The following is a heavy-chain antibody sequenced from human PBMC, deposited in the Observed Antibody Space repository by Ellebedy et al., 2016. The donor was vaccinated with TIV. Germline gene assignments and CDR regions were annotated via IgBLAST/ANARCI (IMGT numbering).Heavy chain of an antibody. CDR1: GYTFTNYH. J-gene: IGHJ3*01. V-gene: IGHV1-46*01. CDR3: ARIGGGVSGTSFDV. Sequence: AASVKVSCKASGYTFTNYHLHWVRQAPGQGLEWMGIINPSGGSTSYAQKFQGRVTMTTDTSTSTTYMELRGLRSDDTALYYCARIGGGVSGTSFDVWGQGTIVTVSS. CDR2: INPSGGST. D-gene: IGHD3-16*01.